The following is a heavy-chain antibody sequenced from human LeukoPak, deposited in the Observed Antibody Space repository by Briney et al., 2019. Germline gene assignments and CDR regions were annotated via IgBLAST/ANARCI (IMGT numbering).Heavy chain of an antibody. J-gene: IGHJ4*02. V-gene: IGHV3-30*03. CDR3: ARDPGGYIDY. D-gene: IGHD1-14*01. Sequence: QSGGSLRLSCAASGFTFSSYGMHWVRQAPGKGLEWVAVISYDGSNKYYADSVKGRFTISRDNSKNTLYLQMNSLRAEDTAVYYCARDPGGYIDYWGQGTLVTVSS. CDR1: GFTFSSYG. CDR2: ISYDGSNK.